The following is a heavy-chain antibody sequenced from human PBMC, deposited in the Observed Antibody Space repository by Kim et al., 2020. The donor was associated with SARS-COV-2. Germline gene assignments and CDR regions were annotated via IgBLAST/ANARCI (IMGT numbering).Heavy chain of an antibody. CDR1: GGSISSSSYY. CDR2: IYYSGST. D-gene: IGHD6-13*01. Sequence: SETLSLTCTVSGGSISSSSYYWGWIRQPPGKGLEWIGSIYYSGSTYYNPSLKSRVTISVDTSKNQFSLKLSSVTAADTAVYYCARQGYSSSWTYYYYYGMDVWGQGTTVTVSS. CDR3: ARQGYSSSWTYYYYYGMDV. V-gene: IGHV4-39*01. J-gene: IGHJ6*02.